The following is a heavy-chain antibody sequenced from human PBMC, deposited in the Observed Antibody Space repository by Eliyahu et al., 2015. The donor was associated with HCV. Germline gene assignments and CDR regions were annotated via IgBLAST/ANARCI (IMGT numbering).Heavy chain of an antibody. CDR3: ARDPRGYSYGTRFFDY. CDR2: INPNSGGT. J-gene: IGHJ4*02. CDR1: GYTFTGYY. V-gene: IGHV1-2*06. D-gene: IGHD5-18*01. Sequence: QVQLVQSGAEVKKPGASVKVSCKASGYTFTGYYMHWVRQAPGQGLEWMGRINPNSGGTNYAQKFQGRVTMTRDTPISTPYMELSRLRSDDTAVYYCARDPRGYSYGTRFFDYWGQGTLVTVSS.